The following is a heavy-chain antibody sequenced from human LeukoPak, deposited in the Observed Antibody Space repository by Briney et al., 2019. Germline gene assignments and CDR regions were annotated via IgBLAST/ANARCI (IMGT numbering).Heavy chain of an antibody. J-gene: IGHJ4*02. V-gene: IGHV3-30*04. CDR2: ISYDGSDK. CDR3: ARVMGRYCSSNSCYVDY. CDR1: GFTFSNYA. D-gene: IGHD2-2*01. Sequence: GGSLRLSCTASGFTFSNYAIHWVRQAPGKGLEWVAVISYDGSDKYYADSVKGRFTISRDNSKNTLYLQMNSLRAEDTAVYYCARVMGRYCSSNSCYVDYWGQGTLVTVSS.